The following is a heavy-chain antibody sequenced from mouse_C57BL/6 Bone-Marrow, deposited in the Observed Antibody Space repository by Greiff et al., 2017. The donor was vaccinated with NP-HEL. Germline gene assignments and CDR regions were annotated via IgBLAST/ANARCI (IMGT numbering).Heavy chain of an antibody. CDR1: GYSITSGYY. CDR2: ISYDGSN. D-gene: IGHD2-3*01. V-gene: IGHV3-6*01. J-gene: IGHJ2*01. CDR3: ARDRRTGWYYFDY. Sequence: EVQLVESGPGLVKPSQSLSLTCSVTGYSITSGYYWNWIRQFPGNNLEWMGYISYDGSNNYNPSLKNRISITRDTSKNQFFLKLNSVTTEDTATYYCARDRRTGWYYFDYWGQGTTLTVSS.